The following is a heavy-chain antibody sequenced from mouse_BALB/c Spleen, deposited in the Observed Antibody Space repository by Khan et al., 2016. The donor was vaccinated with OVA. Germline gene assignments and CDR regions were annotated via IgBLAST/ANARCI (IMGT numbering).Heavy chain of an antibody. CDR3: VRFAYYGNPYYAMDY. V-gene: IGHV1-4*01. D-gene: IGHD2-10*01. Sequence: QVQLQQSGAEVARPGASVKMSCKASGYTFTSYTIQWVKQRPGQGLEWIGYISPSTGYIQYNQKFKDKATLTADKSSSTAYMQLSSLTSEDSAVYYCVRFAYYGNPYYAMDYWGQGTSVTVSS. J-gene: IGHJ4*01. CDR2: ISPSTGYI. CDR1: GYTFTSYT.